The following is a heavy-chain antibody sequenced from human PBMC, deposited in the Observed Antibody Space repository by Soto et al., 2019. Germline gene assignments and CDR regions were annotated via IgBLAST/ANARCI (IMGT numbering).Heavy chain of an antibody. V-gene: IGHV4-34*01. CDR2: INHSGST. CDR1: GGSFSGYY. J-gene: IGHJ6*02. Sequence: SETLSLTCAVYGGSFSGYYWSWIRQPPGKGLEWIGEINHSGSTNYNPSLKSRVTISVDTSENQFSLKLSSVTAADTAVYYCARGDDWLLEDYYYYGMDVWGQGTTVTVSS. D-gene: IGHD3-9*01. CDR3: ARGDDWLLEDYYYYGMDV.